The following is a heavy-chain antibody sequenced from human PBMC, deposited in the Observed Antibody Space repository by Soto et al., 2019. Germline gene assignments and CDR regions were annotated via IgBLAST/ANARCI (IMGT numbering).Heavy chain of an antibody. CDR3: ARDPRARDIVVGVAAHCDDGKDV. V-gene: IGHV3-21*01. D-gene: IGHD2-15*01. CDR1: GFTFSSYS. Sequence: GGSLRLSCAASGFTFSSYSMNWVRQAPGKGLAWVSSISSSSSYIYYADSVKGRFTISRDNAKNSLYLQMNSLRAEDTAVYYCARDPRARDIVVGVAAHCDDGKDVWGQGTTVTVS. J-gene: IGHJ6*01. CDR2: ISSSSSYI.